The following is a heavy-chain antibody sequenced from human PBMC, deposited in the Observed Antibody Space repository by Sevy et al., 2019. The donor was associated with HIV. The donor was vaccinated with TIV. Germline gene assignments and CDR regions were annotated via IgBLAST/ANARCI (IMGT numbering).Heavy chain of an antibody. CDR3: ARSPPVVVVPGAPSWFDP. Sequence: SETLSLTCAVHGGSFSGYYWSWIRQPPGKGLEWIGEINHSGSTNYNPSLKSRFTISVDTSKKQFSLKLSSMTAADTAVYYCARSPPVVVVPGAPSWFDPWGQGTMVTVSS. D-gene: IGHD2-2*01. J-gene: IGHJ5*02. CDR2: INHSGST. CDR1: GGSFSGYY. V-gene: IGHV4-34*01.